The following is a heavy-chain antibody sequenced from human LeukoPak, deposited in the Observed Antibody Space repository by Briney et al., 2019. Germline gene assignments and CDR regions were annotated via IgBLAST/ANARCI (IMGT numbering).Heavy chain of an antibody. CDR1: GGSIGNYY. Sequence: SETLSLTCTVSGGSIGNYYWSWIRQPPGKGLEWIAYIDYSGSTRYNPSLQSRVTISVDMSKNPFSLRLNSVTAADSAVYYCARAALGFCSGGTCPYYFDHWGQGTLITVSS. CDR2: IDYSGST. J-gene: IGHJ4*02. CDR3: ARAALGFCSGGTCPYYFDH. V-gene: IGHV4-59*01. D-gene: IGHD2-15*01.